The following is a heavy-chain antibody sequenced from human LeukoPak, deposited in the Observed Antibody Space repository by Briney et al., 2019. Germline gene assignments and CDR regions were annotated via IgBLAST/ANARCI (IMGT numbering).Heavy chain of an antibody. CDR3: ARDGATVPKSPYIDY. CDR1: GFTFSSYW. Sequence: GGSLRLPCAASGFTFSSYWMSWVRQAPGKGLEWVANIKEDGSEKYYVDSVKGRFTISRDNAKNSLYLQMNSLRAEDTAVYYCARDGATVPKSPYIDYWGQGTLVTVSS. V-gene: IGHV3-7*01. D-gene: IGHD4-17*01. J-gene: IGHJ4*02. CDR2: IKEDGSEK.